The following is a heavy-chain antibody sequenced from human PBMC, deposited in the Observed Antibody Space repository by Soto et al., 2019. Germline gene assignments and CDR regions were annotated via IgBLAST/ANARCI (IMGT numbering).Heavy chain of an antibody. D-gene: IGHD2-2*01. V-gene: IGHV4-4*02. Sequence: AETLSLTCAVSGGSISSSNWRSWVRQPPGKGLEWIGEIYHSGSTNYNPSLKSRVTISVDKSKNQFSLKLSSVTAADTAVYYCARRVRIAYCSSPRCYGFDPWGQGTLVTVSS. CDR3: ARRVRIAYCSSPRCYGFDP. CDR2: IYHSGST. CDR1: GGSISSSNW. J-gene: IGHJ5*02.